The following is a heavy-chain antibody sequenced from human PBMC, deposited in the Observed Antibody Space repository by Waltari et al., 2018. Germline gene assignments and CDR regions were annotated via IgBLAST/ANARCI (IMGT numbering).Heavy chain of an antibody. J-gene: IGHJ4*02. CDR2: MNPNSGNS. CDR1: GDTFTSYD. CDR3: ARSGVDIVALDY. Sequence: QVQLVQSGAEVKKPGASVKVSCKASGDTFTSYDINWGRQATGQGLEWMGWMNPNSGNSGYAQKFQGRVTITRNTSISTSYMELSSLRSEDTAVYYCARSGVDIVALDYWGQGTLVTVSS. D-gene: IGHD5-12*01. V-gene: IGHV1-8*03.